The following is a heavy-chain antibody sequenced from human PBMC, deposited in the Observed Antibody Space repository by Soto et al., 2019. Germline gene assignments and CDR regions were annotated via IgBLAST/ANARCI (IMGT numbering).Heavy chain of an antibody. Sequence: PSETLSLTYAVYGGSFSGYYWSWIRQPPGKGLEWIGEINHSGSTNYNPSLKSRVTISVDTSKNQLSLKLSSVTAADTAVYYCARVSSIAVDYWGQGTLVTVSS. V-gene: IGHV4-34*01. D-gene: IGHD6-6*01. CDR3: ARVSSIAVDY. J-gene: IGHJ4*02. CDR2: INHSGST. CDR1: GGSFSGYY.